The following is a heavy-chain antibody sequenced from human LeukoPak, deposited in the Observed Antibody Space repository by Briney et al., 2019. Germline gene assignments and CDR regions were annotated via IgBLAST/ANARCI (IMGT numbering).Heavy chain of an antibody. CDR3: ARTSLSSSSWFPLDY. CDR2: IIPIFGTA. D-gene: IGHD6-13*01. J-gene: IGHJ4*02. V-gene: IGHV1-69*13. CDR1: GGTFSSYA. Sequence: SVNVSCKASGGTFSSYAISWVRQAPGQGLEWMGGIIPIFGTANYAQKFQGRVTITADESTSTAYMELSSLRSEDTAVYYCARTSLSSSSWFPLDYWGQGTLVTVSS.